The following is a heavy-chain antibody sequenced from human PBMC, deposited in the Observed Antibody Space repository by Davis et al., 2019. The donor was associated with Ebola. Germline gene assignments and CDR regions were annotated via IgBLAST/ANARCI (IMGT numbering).Heavy chain of an antibody. V-gene: IGHV4-59*01. Sequence: LWSRLTISVDTSNNQFSLKLSSVTAADTAVYYCARDLRELGGVYYYYGMDVWGQGTTVTVSS. CDR3: ARDLRELGGVYYYYGMDV. J-gene: IGHJ6*02. D-gene: IGHD1-26*01.